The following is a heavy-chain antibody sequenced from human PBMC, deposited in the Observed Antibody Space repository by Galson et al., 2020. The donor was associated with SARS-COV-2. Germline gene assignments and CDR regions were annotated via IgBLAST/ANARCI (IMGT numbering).Heavy chain of an antibody. D-gene: IGHD1-1*01. CDR1: GFIFDDYA. CDR2: ISGDGRST. CDR3: AKDIAGVSGTPHGHAEH. V-gene: IGHV3-43*02. Sequence: GSLRLSCEASGFIFDDYAMHWVRQAPGKGLERVSLISGDGRSTYYADSVKGRFTISRAHNKNSLYLEMNSLRTEDTAFYYCAKDIAGVSGTPHGHAEHWGQGILVTVSS. J-gene: IGHJ1*01.